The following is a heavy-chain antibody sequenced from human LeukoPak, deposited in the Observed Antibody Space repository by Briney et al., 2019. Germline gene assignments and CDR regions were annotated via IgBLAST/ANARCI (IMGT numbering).Heavy chain of an antibody. CDR1: GGSISSYY. J-gene: IGHJ3*02. Sequence: SETLSLTSTASGGSISSYYRSWIRQPPGKGLEWIGYICYSGSTYSNPSLKSRVTISVDTSKKQFSLKLSSVTAADTAVYYCARGGAGVVVVAATLGAFDIWGQGTMVTVSS. CDR2: ICYSGST. CDR3: ARGGAGVVVVAATLGAFDI. V-gene: IGHV4-59*01. D-gene: IGHD2-15*01.